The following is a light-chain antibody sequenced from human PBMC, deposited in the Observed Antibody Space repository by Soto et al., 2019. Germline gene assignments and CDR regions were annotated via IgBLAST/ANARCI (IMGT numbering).Light chain of an antibody. CDR1: QSVSSY. CDR3: QQRSNWPLT. V-gene: IGKV3-11*01. Sequence: MGLSQSRATLSLYPGERASLSCMASQSVSSYLAWYQQKPGQAPRLLIYDASNRATGIPARLSGSGSGTDFTLTISSLEPEDFAVYYCQQRSNWPLTFGGGTTV. CDR2: DAS. J-gene: IGKJ4*01.